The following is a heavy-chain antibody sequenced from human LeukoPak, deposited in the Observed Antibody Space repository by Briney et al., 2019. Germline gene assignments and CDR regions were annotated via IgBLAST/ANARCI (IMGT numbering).Heavy chain of an antibody. D-gene: IGHD5-18*01. CDR2: ISSSSSYI. CDR3: ARGGRGYSYPFDY. J-gene: IGHJ4*02. Sequence: GGSLRLSCAASGFTFSSYSTNWVRQAPGKGLEWVSSISSSSSYIYYADSVKGRFTISRDNAKNSLYLQMNSLRAEDTAVYYCARGGRGYSYPFDYWGQGTLVTVSS. CDR1: GFTFSSYS. V-gene: IGHV3-21*01.